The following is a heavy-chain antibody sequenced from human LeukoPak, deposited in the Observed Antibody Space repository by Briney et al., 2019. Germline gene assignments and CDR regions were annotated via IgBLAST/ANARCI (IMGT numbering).Heavy chain of an antibody. Sequence: PSETLSLTCTVSGGSISSGDYYWSWIRQPPGKGLEWIGYIYYSGSTYYNPSLKSRVTISVDTSKNQFSLKLSSVTAADTAVYYCARVALELLPNLFDPGGQGTLVTVSS. CDR3: ARVALELLPNLFDP. V-gene: IGHV4-30-4*01. CDR2: IYYSGST. D-gene: IGHD1-26*01. CDR1: GGSISSGDYY. J-gene: IGHJ5*02.